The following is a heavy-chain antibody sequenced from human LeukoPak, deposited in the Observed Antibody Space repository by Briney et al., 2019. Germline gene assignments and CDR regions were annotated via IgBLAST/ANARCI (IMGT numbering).Heavy chain of an antibody. CDR2: IIPIFGTA. CDR1: GGTFSSYA. Sequence: SVKVSCTASGGTFSSYAISWVRQAPGQGLEWMGGIIPIFGTANYAQKFQGRVTITADKSTSTAYMELSSLRSEDMAVYYCARAVADDAFDIWGQGTMVTVSS. V-gene: IGHV1-69*06. CDR3: ARAVADDAFDI. D-gene: IGHD6-19*01. J-gene: IGHJ3*02.